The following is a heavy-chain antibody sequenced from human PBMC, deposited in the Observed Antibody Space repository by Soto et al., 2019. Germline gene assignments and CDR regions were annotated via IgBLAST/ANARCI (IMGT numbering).Heavy chain of an antibody. V-gene: IGHV4-31*03. CDR2: MYYSGST. CDR3: ARFCGSYLRD. J-gene: IGHJ4*02. Sequence: QVQLQESGPGLVKPSQALSLTCTVSSGAISSGGYYWSWVRQHPGKGLEWIAYMYYSGSTYYNPSLKSRVSVSVDTSKNQFSLKLSSVTAADTAVYYCARFCGSYLRDWGQGTLVSVSS. D-gene: IGHD1-26*01. CDR1: SGAISSGGYY.